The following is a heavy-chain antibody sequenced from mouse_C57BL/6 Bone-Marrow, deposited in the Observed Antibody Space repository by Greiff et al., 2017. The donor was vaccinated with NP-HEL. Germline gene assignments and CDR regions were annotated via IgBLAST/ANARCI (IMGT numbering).Heavy chain of an antibody. V-gene: IGHV10-1*01. CDR3: VANKTDSGRAMEY. Sequence: EVKLVESGGGLVQPKGSLKLSCAASGFSFNTYAMNWVRQAPGKGLEWVARIRSKSNNYATSYADSVQVSFTISRDVSDSMLYMKMNNSTPEEPAMCYCVANKTDSGRAMEYWGQGTAVTVSS. J-gene: IGHJ4*01. CDR1: GFSFNTYA. CDR2: IRSKSNNYAT. D-gene: IGHD1-3*01.